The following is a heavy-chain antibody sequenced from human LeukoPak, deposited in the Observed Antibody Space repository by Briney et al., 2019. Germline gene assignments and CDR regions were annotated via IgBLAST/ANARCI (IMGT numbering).Heavy chain of an antibody. CDR1: GGSISSSSYY. Sequence: PSETLSLTCTVSGGSISSSSYYWGWIRQPPGKGLEWIGSIYCSGSTYYNPSLKSRVTISVDTSKNQFSLKLSSVTAADTAVYYCATLDCSSTSCYTPGIGPKNYYFDYWGQGTLVTVSS. CDR2: IYCSGST. CDR3: ATLDCSSTSCYTPGIGPKNYYFDY. V-gene: IGHV4-39*07. J-gene: IGHJ4*02. D-gene: IGHD2-2*02.